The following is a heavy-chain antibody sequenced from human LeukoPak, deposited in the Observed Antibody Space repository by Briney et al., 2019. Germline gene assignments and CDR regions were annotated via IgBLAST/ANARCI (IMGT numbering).Heavy chain of an antibody. CDR1: GFPFQSYW. CDR3: GTYSINNAREFQY. CDR2: INADGSDK. J-gene: IGHJ1*01. V-gene: IGHV3-7*01. D-gene: IGHD4-11*01. Sequence: GGSLRLSCTASGFPFQSYWMNWVRQAPGKGLELVANINADGSDKYFMDSVKGRFSISRDNANNRLYLQMTSLRAEDTAVYYCGTYSINNAREFQYWGQGTLVTVPS.